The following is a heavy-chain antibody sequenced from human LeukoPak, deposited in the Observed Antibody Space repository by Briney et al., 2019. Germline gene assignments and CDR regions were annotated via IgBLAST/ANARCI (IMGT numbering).Heavy chain of an antibody. Sequence: PGGSLRLSCAASGFTFTAYSMHWVRQAPGTGLEWVAVITPDGGGSYYAESAKGRFTISRDNSGNTVYLQMNSLRADDTAVYYCARDNSWNYDYWGQGTLVTVSS. J-gene: IGHJ4*02. D-gene: IGHD1-7*01. V-gene: IGHV3-30-3*01. CDR3: ARDNSWNYDY. CDR1: GFTFTAYS. CDR2: ITPDGGGS.